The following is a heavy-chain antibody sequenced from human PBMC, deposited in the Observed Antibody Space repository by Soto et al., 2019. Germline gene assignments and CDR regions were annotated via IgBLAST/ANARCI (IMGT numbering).Heavy chain of an antibody. Sequence: GGSLRLSCAASGFTFSSYWMHWVRQAPGKGLVWVSRINSDGSSTSYADSVKGRFTISRDNAKNTLYLQMNSLRAEDTAVYYCARVPLGLWFGEITHAFDIWGQGTMVTVSS. V-gene: IGHV3-74*01. CDR1: GFTFSSYW. CDR2: INSDGSST. J-gene: IGHJ3*02. CDR3: ARVPLGLWFGEITHAFDI. D-gene: IGHD3-10*01.